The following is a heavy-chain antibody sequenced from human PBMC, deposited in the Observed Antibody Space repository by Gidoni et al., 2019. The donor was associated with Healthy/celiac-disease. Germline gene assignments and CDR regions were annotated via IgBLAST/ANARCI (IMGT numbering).Heavy chain of an antibody. D-gene: IGHD6-19*01. Sequence: QLLESGGGLGLPGGSLGLSSAASGSTFSSYAMRWVRQAQGNGLEWGSAISGRGGSTYYADSVKGRFTISRDDSKNTLYLQMNSLRAEDTAVYYCAKAGLYYSSGWFTPLYYFDYWGQGTLVTVSS. CDR3: AKAGLYYSSGWFTPLYYFDY. V-gene: IGHV3-23*01. CDR2: ISGRGGST. CDR1: GSTFSSYA. J-gene: IGHJ4*02.